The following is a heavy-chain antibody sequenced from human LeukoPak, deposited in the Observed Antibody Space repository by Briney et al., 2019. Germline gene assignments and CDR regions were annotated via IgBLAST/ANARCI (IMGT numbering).Heavy chain of an antibody. CDR2: IYPGDSDT. J-gene: IGHJ3*02. CDR3: ARLRPQDAFDI. CDR1: GSPYTSYW. V-gene: IGHV5-51*01. Sequence: GASLQISCKGSGSPYTSYWIGWVRRMPGKGLEWMGIIYPGDSDTRYSPSFQGQVTISADKSISTAYLQWNSLKASDTAMYYCARLRPQDAFDIWGQGTMVSVSS.